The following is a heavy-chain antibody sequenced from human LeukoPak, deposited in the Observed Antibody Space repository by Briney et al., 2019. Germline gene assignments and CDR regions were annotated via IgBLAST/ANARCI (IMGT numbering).Heavy chain of an antibody. CDR2: IYTSGST. D-gene: IGHD6-19*01. J-gene: IGHJ4*02. V-gene: IGHV4-4*09. CDR3: ARKRGWQHDY. Sequence: SETLSLTCSVSGGSISGDYWSWIRQPPGKGLEWIGYIYTSGSTTYNPSLKSRVTISVDTSKNRFSLKLSSVTAAGTAVFYCARKRGWQHDYWGQGMVVSVSS. CDR1: GGSISGDY.